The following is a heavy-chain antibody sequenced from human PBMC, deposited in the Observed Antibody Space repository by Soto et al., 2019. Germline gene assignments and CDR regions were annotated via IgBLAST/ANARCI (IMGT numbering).Heavy chain of an antibody. CDR1: GFTVSSNY. Sequence: EVQLVESGGGLVQPGGSLRLSCAASGFTVSSNYMSWVRQAPGKGLEWVSVIYSGGSTYYADSVKGRFTISRDKSKNTLYLQMNSLRAEDTAVYYCARDRPTVTTTRYYYYYMDVWCKGTTVTVSS. J-gene: IGHJ6*03. D-gene: IGHD4-17*01. CDR3: ARDRPTVTTTRYYYYYMDV. CDR2: IYSGGST. V-gene: IGHV3-66*01.